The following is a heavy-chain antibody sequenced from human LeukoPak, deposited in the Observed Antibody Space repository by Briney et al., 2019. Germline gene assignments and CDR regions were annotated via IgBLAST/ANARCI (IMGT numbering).Heavy chain of an antibody. CDR3: ARQTGSGLFSLP. J-gene: IGHJ4*02. V-gene: IGHV4-38-2*02. CDR2: IYFSGGT. Sequence: SETLSLTCSVSGYSISSGYYWGWIRQPPGKGLEWIGSIYFSGGTYYNASLKSRVTISVDTSKNQFSLKLSSVTAADTAVYYCARQTGSGLFSLPGGQGTLVTVSS. D-gene: IGHD3-10*01. CDR1: GYSISSGYY.